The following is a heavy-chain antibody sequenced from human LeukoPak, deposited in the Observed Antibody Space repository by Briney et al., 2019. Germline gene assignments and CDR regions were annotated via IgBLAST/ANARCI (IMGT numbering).Heavy chain of an antibody. V-gene: IGHV4-59*12. CDR1: GGSISSYY. Sequence: SETLSLTCTVSGGSISSYYWSWIRQPPGKGLEWIGYIYYTGSTNYNPSLRSRVTISVDTSKNQFSLKLSSVTAADTAVYYCARDRYYYDSSGYYHWSYFDYWGQGTLVTVSS. J-gene: IGHJ4*02. CDR3: ARDRYYYDSSGYYHWSYFDY. D-gene: IGHD3-22*01. CDR2: IYYTGST.